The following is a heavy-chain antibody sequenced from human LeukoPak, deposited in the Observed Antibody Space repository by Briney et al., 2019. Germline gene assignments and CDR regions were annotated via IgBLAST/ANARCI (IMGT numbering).Heavy chain of an antibody. J-gene: IGHJ3*02. V-gene: IGHV4-34*01. CDR3: ARRACSGGSCYSQRGAFDI. D-gene: IGHD2-15*01. CDR2: INHSGST. Sequence: SETLSLTCAVYGGSFSGYYWSWIRRPPGKGLEWIGEINHSGSTNYNPSLKSRVTISVDTSKNQFSLRLSSVTAADTAVYSCARRACSGGSCYSQRGAFDIWGQGTMVTVSS. CDR1: GGSFSGYY.